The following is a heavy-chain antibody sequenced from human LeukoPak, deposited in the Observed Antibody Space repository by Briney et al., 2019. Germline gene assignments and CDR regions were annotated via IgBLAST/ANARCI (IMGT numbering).Heavy chain of an antibody. J-gene: IGHJ5*02. CDR2: TYYSGST. D-gene: IGHD3-22*01. CDR3: ARPYYYDSRIDP. V-gene: IGHV4-30-4*01. Sequence: HSETLSLTCTVSGGSISSGDYYWSWIRQPPGKGLEWIGYTYYSGSTYYNPSLKNRVSISVDTSKNQFSLNLSSVTAADTAVYYCARPYYYDSRIDPWGQGTLVTVSS. CDR1: GGSISSGDYY.